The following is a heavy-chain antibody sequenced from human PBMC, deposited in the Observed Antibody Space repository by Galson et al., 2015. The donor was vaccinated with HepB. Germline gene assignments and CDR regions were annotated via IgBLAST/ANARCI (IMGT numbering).Heavy chain of an antibody. Sequence: SETLSLTCTVSGGSISSYYWSWIRQPPGKGLEWIGYIYYSGSTNYNPSLKSRVTISVDTSKNQFSLKLSSVTAADTAVYYCARSGGIAVAGDYWGQGTLVTVSS. CDR2: IYYSGST. CDR3: ARSGGIAVAGDY. CDR1: GGSISSYY. V-gene: IGHV4-59*01. D-gene: IGHD6-19*01. J-gene: IGHJ4*02.